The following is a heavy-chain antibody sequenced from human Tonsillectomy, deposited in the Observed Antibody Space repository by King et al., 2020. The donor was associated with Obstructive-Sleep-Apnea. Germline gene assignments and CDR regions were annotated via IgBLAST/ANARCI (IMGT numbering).Heavy chain of an antibody. J-gene: IGHJ4*02. D-gene: IGHD3-3*01. Sequence: QLVQSGGGLVQSGGSLRLYCAASGFTVRSNYMSWVRQAPGKGLEWVSVIYDGGGTYYVDSVKGRFTISRDNSQNTLDLQMNSLRADDTAVYYCARASGVDPLAIDCWGQGTLFTVSS. CDR2: IYDGGGT. CDR1: GFTVRSNY. V-gene: IGHV3-66*01. CDR3: ARASGVDPLAIDC.